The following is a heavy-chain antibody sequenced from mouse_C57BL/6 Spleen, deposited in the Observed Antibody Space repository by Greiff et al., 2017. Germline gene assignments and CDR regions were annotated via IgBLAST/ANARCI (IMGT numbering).Heavy chain of an antibody. CDR1: GYTFTSYW. CDR3: ARGYGSSYLFAY. D-gene: IGHD1-1*01. Sequence: QVQLQQPGAELVRPGSSVKLSCKASGYTFTSYWMHWVKQRPIQGLEWIGNIDPSDSETHYNQKFKDKATLTVDKSSSTAYMQLSSLTSEDSAVYYCARGYGSSYLFAYWGQGTLVTVSA. V-gene: IGHV1-52*01. J-gene: IGHJ3*01. CDR2: IDPSDSET.